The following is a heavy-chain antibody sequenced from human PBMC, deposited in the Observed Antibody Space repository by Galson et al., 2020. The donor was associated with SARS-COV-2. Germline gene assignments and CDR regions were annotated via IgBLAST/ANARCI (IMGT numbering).Heavy chain of an antibody. V-gene: IGHV1-58*02. D-gene: IGHD3-10*01. J-gene: IGHJ4*02. CDR1: GFTFTSSA. CDR2: IVLGSGNT. CDR3: AAGVDGSGSYSAY. Sequence: SVKVSCKASGFTFTSSAMQWVRQARGQRLEWIGWIVLGSGNTNYAQKFQERVTITRDMSTSTAYMELSSLRSEDTAVYYCAAGVDGSGSYSAYWGQGALVTVSS.